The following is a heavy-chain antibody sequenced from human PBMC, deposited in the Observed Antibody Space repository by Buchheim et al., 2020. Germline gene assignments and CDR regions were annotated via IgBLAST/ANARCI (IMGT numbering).Heavy chain of an antibody. CDR3: ARRPGVGPKGTDY. Sequence: QLQLQESGPGLVKPSETLSLTCTVSGGSISSNRYYWGWIRQPPGKGLEWLGSIHYGGNAYYNPSLRSRTTLSVDTSKNQFSLRLTSVTASDTAVYYCARRPGVGPKGTDYWGQGTL. CDR1: GGSISSNRYY. V-gene: IGHV4-39*01. J-gene: IGHJ4*02. CDR2: IHYGGNA. D-gene: IGHD1-26*01.